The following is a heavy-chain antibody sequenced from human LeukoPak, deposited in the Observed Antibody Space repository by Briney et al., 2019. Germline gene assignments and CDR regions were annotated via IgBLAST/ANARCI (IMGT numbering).Heavy chain of an antibody. CDR2: ISWNSFSI. D-gene: IGHD3-10*01. CDR3: ARGTELLSY. CDR1: GFTFDDYA. Sequence: GRSLRLSCAASGFTFDDYAMHFARQAPGKGLEWVSGISWNSFSIGYADSVKGRFTISRDNAKNSLYLQMNSLRAEDTAVYYCARGTELLSYWGQGTLVTVSS. J-gene: IGHJ4*02. V-gene: IGHV3-9*01.